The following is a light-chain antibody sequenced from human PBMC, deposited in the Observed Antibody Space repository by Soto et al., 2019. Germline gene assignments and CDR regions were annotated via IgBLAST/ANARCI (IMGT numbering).Light chain of an antibody. CDR3: SSYTTSSTYV. J-gene: IGLJ1*01. CDR1: SSDVGAYNY. Sequence: QSALTQPASVSGSPGQSITISCTGTSSDVGAYNYVPWYQQHPGKAPKLMIYDVTNRPSGVSNRFSGSKSGYTASLTISGLQAEDEADYYCSSYTTSSTYVFGTGTKVTV. CDR2: DVT. V-gene: IGLV2-14*03.